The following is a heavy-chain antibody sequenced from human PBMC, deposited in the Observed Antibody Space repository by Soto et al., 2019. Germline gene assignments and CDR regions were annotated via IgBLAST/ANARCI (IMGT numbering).Heavy chain of an antibody. Sequence: GGSLRLSCAASGFTFINYGMHWVLQAPCKGLEWVAVISYDGNNKYYADSVKGRFTISRDNSKNTLYLQMNSLRGEDTAVYYCARGEVTMIIGGGYFDYWGQGTLVTVSS. V-gene: IGHV3-33*05. CDR2: ISYDGNNK. CDR1: GFTFINYG. CDR3: ARGEVTMIIGGGYFDY. J-gene: IGHJ4*02. D-gene: IGHD3-22*01.